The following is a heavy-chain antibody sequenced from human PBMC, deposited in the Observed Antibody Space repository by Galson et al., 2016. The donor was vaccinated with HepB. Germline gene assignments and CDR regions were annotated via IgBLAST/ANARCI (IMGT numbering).Heavy chain of an antibody. CDR2: ISAYDGDT. CDR3: APLGYCSGDDCYSADH. D-gene: IGHD2-15*01. CDR1: AYTFTTYG. V-gene: IGHV1-18*01. J-gene: IGHJ4*02. Sequence: QSGAEVKKPGESLKISCKASAYTFTTYGIHWVRQAPGQGLQWMGWISAYDGDTNYAQKLQGRVSMTTDTSTSTAYMELRSLRSDDTAVYYCAPLGYCSGDDCYSADHWSQGTLVTVSS.